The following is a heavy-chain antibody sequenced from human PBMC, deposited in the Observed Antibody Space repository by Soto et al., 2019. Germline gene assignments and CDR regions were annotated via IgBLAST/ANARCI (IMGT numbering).Heavy chain of an antibody. V-gene: IGHV1-3*01. J-gene: IGHJ6*03. D-gene: IGHD2-2*01. Sequence: ASVKVSCKASGYTFTSYAMHWVRQAPGQRLEWMGWINAGNGNTKYSQKFQGRVTITRDTSASTAYMELSSLRSEDTAVYYCATTPDIVVVPAATTYYYYYMDVWGKGTTVTVSS. CDR1: GYTFTSYA. CDR3: ATTPDIVVVPAATTYYYYYMDV. CDR2: INAGNGNT.